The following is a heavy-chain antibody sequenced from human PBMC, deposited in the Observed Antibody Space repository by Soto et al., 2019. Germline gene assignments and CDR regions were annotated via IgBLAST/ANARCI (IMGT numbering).Heavy chain of an antibody. V-gene: IGHV1-69*01. J-gene: IGHJ3*02. CDR3: ARVLRDFWSGYDAFDI. CDR1: GGTFSSYA. Sequence: QVQLVQSGAEVKKPGPSVKVSCKASGGTFSSYAISWVRQAPGQGLEWMGGIIPIFGTANYAQKFQGRVTITADESTSTAYMELSSLRSEDTAVYYCARVLRDFWSGYDAFDIWGQGTMVTVSS. D-gene: IGHD3-3*01. CDR2: IIPIFGTA.